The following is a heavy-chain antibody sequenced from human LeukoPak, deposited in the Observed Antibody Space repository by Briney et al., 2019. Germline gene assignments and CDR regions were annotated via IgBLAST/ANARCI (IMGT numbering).Heavy chain of an antibody. CDR3: ARGTSNWNYVVYYMDV. Sequence: SETLSLTCAVYGGSSSGYYWSWIRQPPGKGLEWIGEINHSGSTNYNPSLKSRVTISVDTAKNQFSLKLSSVTAADTAVYYCARGTSNWNYVVYYMDVWGKGTTVTVSS. D-gene: IGHD1-7*01. V-gene: IGHV4-34*01. J-gene: IGHJ6*03. CDR2: INHSGST. CDR1: GGSSSGYY.